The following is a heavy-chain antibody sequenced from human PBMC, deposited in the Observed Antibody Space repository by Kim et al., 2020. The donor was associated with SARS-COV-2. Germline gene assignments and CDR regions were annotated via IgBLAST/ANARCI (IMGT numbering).Heavy chain of an antibody. V-gene: IGHV1-69*13. CDR1: GGTFSSYA. J-gene: IGHJ6*02. D-gene: IGHD3-9*01. CDR2: IIPIFGTA. Sequence: SVKVSCKASGGTFSSYAISWVRQAPGQGLEWMGGIIPIFGTANYAQKFQGRVTITADETTSTAYMELSSLRSEDTAVYYCARGHYDILTGYYSYYYYGMDVWGQGTTVTVSS. CDR3: ARGHYDILTGYYSYYYYGMDV.